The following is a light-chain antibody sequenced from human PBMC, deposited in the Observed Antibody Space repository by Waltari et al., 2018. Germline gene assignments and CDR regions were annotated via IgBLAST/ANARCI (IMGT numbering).Light chain of an antibody. CDR3: VQKYSPLWT. J-gene: IGKJ1*01. CDR2: IAS. Sequence: DIQMTQSPSPLPAFVGDRVTIISRTSQHIGNYLNWYQQKPQNAPKLLILIASTLQSVVPTRFSSSGSRTYFALTIDRLQPDDSATYYFVQKYSPLWTFGPGTKVEV. V-gene: IGKV1-39*01. CDR1: QHIGNY.